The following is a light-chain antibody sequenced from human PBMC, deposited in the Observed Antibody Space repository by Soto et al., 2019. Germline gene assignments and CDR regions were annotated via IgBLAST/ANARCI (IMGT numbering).Light chain of an antibody. J-gene: IGKJ1*01. V-gene: IGKV3-20*01. CDR1: KSFSRSY. CDR2: GAS. CDR3: QQYGSSSRT. Sequence: ILPHSADGVSFSQEEGATRSFRVSKSFSRSYLAWYLQKPGQAPRLLIYGASSRATGIPDRFSGSGSGTDFTLTISRLEPEDFGVYYCQQYGSSSRTFGQGSKVDVK.